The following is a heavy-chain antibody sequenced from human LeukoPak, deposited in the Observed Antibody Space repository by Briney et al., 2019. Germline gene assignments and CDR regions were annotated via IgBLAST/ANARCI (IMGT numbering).Heavy chain of an antibody. CDR3: AKELYSTTYGFPFDY. Sequence: GGSLRLSCAASGFTFHDFAIHWVRQAPGKGLEWVSGISWNSGSINYADSVKGRFTISRDNAKNSLFLQMTSLRAEDTALYYCAKELYSTTYGFPFDYWGQGTLVTVSS. CDR1: GFTFHDFA. J-gene: IGHJ4*02. CDR2: ISWNSGSI. D-gene: IGHD3-10*01. V-gene: IGHV3-9*01.